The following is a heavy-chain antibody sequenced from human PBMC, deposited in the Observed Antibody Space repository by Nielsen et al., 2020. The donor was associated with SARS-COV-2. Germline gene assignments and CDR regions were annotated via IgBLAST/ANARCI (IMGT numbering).Heavy chain of an antibody. Sequence: GEFLKISCAASGFTFSDYYMSWIRQAPGKGLEWVSYISSSSSYTNYADSVKGRFTISRDNAKNSLYLQMNSLRAEDTAVYYCARDIAEQFDYWGQGTLVTVSS. CDR1: GFTFSDYY. CDR2: ISSSSSYT. V-gene: IGHV3-11*05. J-gene: IGHJ4*02. CDR3: ARDIAEQFDY. D-gene: IGHD6-13*01.